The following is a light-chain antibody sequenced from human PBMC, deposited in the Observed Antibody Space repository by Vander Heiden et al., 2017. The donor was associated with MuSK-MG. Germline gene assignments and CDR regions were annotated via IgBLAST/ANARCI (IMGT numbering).Light chain of an antibody. V-gene: IGKV3-11*01. J-gene: IGKJ2*01. CDR3: QQCSPCPGT. Sequence: ENVLTQSPATLSLSPGERATLSCRASQNLSGYLAWYQQKPGQAPRLLIYDGSTRATGVPARFSGSASGADFTLSISILDPEDFTVYYCQQCSPCPGTFGKGTKLEIK. CDR2: DGS. CDR1: QNLSGY.